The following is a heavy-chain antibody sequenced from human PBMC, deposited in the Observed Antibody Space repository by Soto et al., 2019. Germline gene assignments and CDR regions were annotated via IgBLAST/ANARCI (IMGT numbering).Heavy chain of an antibody. CDR3: ARCDYIWGSYRDAFDI. J-gene: IGHJ3*02. D-gene: IGHD3-16*02. CDR2: INSDGSST. Sequence: EVQLVESGGGLVQPGGSLRLSCAASGFTFSSYWMHWVRQAPGKGLVWVSRINSDGSSTSYADSVKGRFTISRYSAKVKLYLLLDSLRSEGTAVDYCARCDYIWGSYRDAFDIWGQGTKVTVSS. V-gene: IGHV3-74*01. CDR1: GFTFSSYW.